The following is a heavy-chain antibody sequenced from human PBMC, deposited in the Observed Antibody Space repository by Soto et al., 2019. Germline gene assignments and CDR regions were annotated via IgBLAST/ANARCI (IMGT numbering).Heavy chain of an antibody. D-gene: IGHD3-9*01. CDR1: GFTFSSYW. CDR3: ARPILTGHNDAFDI. Sequence: PGGSLRLSCAASGFTFSSYWMIWVRQAPGKGLEWVANIKQDGSEKYYVDSVKGRFTISRDNAKNSLYLQMNSLRAEDTAVYYCARPILTGHNDAFDIWGQGTMVTVSS. J-gene: IGHJ3*02. V-gene: IGHV3-7*01. CDR2: IKQDGSEK.